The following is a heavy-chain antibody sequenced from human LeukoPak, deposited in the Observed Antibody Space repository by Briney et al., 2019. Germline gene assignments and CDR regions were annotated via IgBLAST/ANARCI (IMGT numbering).Heavy chain of an antibody. CDR1: GGSISSYY. CDR2: IYYSGST. CDR3: ARFLGRRRTGVY. D-gene: IGHD2/OR15-2a*01. J-gene: IGHJ4*02. Sequence: SETLSLTCTVSGGSISSYYWSWIRQPPGKGLEWIGYIYYSGSTNYNPSPKSRVTISVDTSKNQFSLKLSSVTAADTAVYYCARFLGRRRTGVYWGQGTLVTVSS. V-gene: IGHV4-59*12.